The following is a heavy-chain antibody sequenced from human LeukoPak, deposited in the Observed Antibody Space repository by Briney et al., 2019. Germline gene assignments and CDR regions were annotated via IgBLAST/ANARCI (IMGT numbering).Heavy chain of an antibody. CDR2: IWYDGSNK. D-gene: IGHD6-19*01. J-gene: IGHJ5*01. CDR3: AREGGSSGWYSSWFDY. Sequence: PGGSLRLSCAASGFIFSSYGMHWVRQAPGKGLEWVAVIWYDGSNKYYADSVKGRFTISRDNSKNTLYLQMNSLRAEDTAVYYCAREGGSSGWYSSWFDYWGQGTLVTVSS. CDR1: GFIFSSYG. V-gene: IGHV3-33*01.